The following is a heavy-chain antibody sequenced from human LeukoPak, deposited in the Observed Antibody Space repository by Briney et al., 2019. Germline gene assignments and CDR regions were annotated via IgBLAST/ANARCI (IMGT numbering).Heavy chain of an antibody. V-gene: IGHV4-59*01. CDR1: GGSISSYS. CDR2: KSYSGGT. J-gene: IGHJ4*02. CDR3: ARDNGGNFDY. Sequence: SETLSLTCTVSGGSISSYSWCWIRQPPGKGLEWIGYKSYSGGTNYNPSLKSRVTISVDTSKRQISLTLNSVTAADTAVYYCARDNGGNFDYWGQGTLVTVSS.